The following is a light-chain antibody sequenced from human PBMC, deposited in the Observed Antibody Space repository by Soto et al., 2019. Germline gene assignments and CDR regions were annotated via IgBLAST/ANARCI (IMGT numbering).Light chain of an antibody. J-gene: IGLJ2*01. Sequence: QPVLTQSPSASASLGASVKLTCTLSSGHSSYAIAWHQQQPEKGPRYLMKLNSDGSHNKGDGIPDHFSGSSSGAERYLTISSLQSEDEADYYCQTWDTGIRVVFGGGTKLTVL. V-gene: IGLV4-69*01. CDR2: LNSDGSH. CDR3: QTWDTGIRVV. CDR1: SGHSSYA.